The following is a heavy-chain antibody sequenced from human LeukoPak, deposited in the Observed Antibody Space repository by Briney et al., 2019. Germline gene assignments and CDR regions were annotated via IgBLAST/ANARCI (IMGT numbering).Heavy chain of an antibody. J-gene: IGHJ4*02. CDR1: GFTFSSYA. CDR2: ISGSGGST. CDR3: AKAPLWFGTYFDY. V-gene: IGHV3-23*01. D-gene: IGHD3-10*01. Sequence: GGSLRLACAASGFTFSSYAMSWVRQAPGKGLEWVSAISGSGGSTYYADSVKGRFTISRDNSKNTLYLQMNSLRAEDTAVYYCAKAPLWFGTYFDYWGQGTLVTVSS.